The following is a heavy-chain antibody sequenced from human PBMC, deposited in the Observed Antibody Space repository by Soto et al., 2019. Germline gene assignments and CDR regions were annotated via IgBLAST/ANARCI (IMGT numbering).Heavy chain of an antibody. D-gene: IGHD3-10*01. CDR3: ARTTMVRGVIEVFDY. V-gene: IGHV4-59*01. Sequence: SETLSLTCNVSGGSISSYYWSWIRQPPGKGLEWIGYIYYSGSTNYNPSLKSRVTISVDTSKKQFSLKLSSVTAADTAVYYCARTTMVRGVIEVFDYWGQGTLVTVSS. CDR1: GGSISSYY. J-gene: IGHJ4*02. CDR2: IYYSGST.